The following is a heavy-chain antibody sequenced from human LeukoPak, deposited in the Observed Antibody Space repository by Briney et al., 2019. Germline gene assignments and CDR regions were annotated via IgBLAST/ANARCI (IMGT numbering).Heavy chain of an antibody. CDR2: ISSGSSYI. J-gene: IGHJ5*02. Sequence: PGGSLRLSCAASGFTFSSYSMNWVRQAPGKGLEWVSSISSGSSYIYYADSVKGRFTISRDNSKNTLYLQMNSLRTEDTAIYYCAKGLYAQGDPWGQGTLVTVSS. CDR3: AKGLYAQGDP. CDR1: GFTFSSYS. V-gene: IGHV3-21*04. D-gene: IGHD5/OR15-5a*01.